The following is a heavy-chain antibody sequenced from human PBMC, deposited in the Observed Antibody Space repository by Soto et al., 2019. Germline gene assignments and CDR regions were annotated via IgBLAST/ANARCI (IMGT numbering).Heavy chain of an antibody. CDR2: IYWDDDK. J-gene: IGHJ3*02. V-gene: IGHV2-5*02. CDR1: GFSLSTSGVG. D-gene: IGHD3-3*01. CDR3: AHRRTGGFLEWLYRHDAFDI. Sequence: QITLKESGPTLVKPTQTLTLTCTFSGFSLSTSGVGVGWIRQPPGKALEWLALIYWDDDKRYSPSLKSRLTITKDTSKNQVVLTMTNMDPVDTATYYCAHRRTGGFLEWLYRHDAFDIWGQGTMVTVSS.